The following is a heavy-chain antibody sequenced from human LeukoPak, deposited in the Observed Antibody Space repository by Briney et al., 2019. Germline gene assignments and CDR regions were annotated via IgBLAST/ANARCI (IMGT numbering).Heavy chain of an antibody. D-gene: IGHD5-18*01. V-gene: IGHV3-21*04. CDR3: ATAMVTFYYYYGMDV. Sequence: GGSLRLSCAASGFTFSSYIMTWVRQAPGKGLEWVSSISTSSSYTYYADSVKGQFTISRDNAKNSLYLQMNSLRAEDTAVYYCATAMVTFYYYYGMDVWGQGTTVTVSS. CDR2: ISTSSSYT. CDR1: GFTFSSYI. J-gene: IGHJ6*02.